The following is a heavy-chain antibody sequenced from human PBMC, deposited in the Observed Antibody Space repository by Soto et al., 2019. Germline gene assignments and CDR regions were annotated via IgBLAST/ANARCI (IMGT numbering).Heavy chain of an antibody. CDR2: ISGSGGST. Sequence: GGSLRLSCAASGFTFSSYAMSWVRQAPGKGLEWVSAISGSGGSTYYADSVKGRFTISRDNSKNTLYLQMNSLRAEDTAVYYCAKDLYSISGTDGVDNWFDPWGQGTLVTVSS. J-gene: IGHJ5*02. D-gene: IGHD6-13*01. CDR3: AKDLYSISGTDGVDNWFDP. CDR1: GFTFSSYA. V-gene: IGHV3-23*01.